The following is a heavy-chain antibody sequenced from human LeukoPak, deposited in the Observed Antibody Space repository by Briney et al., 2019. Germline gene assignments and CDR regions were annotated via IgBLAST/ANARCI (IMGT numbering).Heavy chain of an antibody. D-gene: IGHD3-10*01. CDR1: GGSISSYY. V-gene: IGHV4-59*01. CDR3: AREYYYGSGSYWP. CDR2: IYHSGST. Sequence: SETLSLTCTVSGGSISSYYWSWIRQPPGKGLEWIGYIYHSGSTNYNPSLKRRVTISVDTSNNQFSLKLSSVTAADTAVYYCAREYYYGSGSYWPWGQGTLVTVSS. J-gene: IGHJ5*02.